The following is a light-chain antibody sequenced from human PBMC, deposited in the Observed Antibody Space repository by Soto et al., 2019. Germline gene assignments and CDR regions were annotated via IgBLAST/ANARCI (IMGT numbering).Light chain of an antibody. CDR2: AAS. CDR1: QSISIY. Sequence: DIQMTQYPSYLSASVGDRVTITCRASQSISIYLNWYQQKPGKAPKLLIYAASTLRSGIPARFSGSGSATEFTLPITRLEPEDFATYSCQHSHRTPPITFGRGTK. J-gene: IGKJ4*01. V-gene: IGKV1-39*01. CDR3: QHSHRTPPIT.